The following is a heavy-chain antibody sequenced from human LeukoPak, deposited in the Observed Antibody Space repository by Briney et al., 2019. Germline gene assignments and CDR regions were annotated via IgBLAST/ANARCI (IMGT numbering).Heavy chain of an antibody. J-gene: IGHJ4*02. D-gene: IGHD3-22*01. CDR1: GFTFSSYS. Sequence: GGSLRLSCAASGFTFSSYSMNWVRQAPGKGLEWVSYISSSSSTIYYADSVKGRFTISRDNAKNSLYLQMNSLRDEDTAVYYCARDTVEWLLRPTYFDYSGQGTLVTVSS. CDR2: ISSSSSTI. CDR3: ARDTVEWLLRPTYFDY. V-gene: IGHV3-48*02.